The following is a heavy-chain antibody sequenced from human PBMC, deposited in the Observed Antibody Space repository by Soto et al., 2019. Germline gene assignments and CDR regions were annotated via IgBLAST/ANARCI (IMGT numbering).Heavy chain of an antibody. CDR2: IYDSGTT. J-gene: IGHJ6*01. Sequence: QVQLQESGPGLVKPSGTLSLTCAVSGDSITNNNCWNWVRQPPGKGLEWIGEIYDSGTTNDNPSLKSRVTMSVDKSKNQFSLRLNSLTAADTAVYYCARRRITTFGVVITGYGFDVW. CDR3: ARRRITTFGVVITGYGFDV. D-gene: IGHD3-3*01. V-gene: IGHV4-4*02. CDR1: GDSITNNNC.